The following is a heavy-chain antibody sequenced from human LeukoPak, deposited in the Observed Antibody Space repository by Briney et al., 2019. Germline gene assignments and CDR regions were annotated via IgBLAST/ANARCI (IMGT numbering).Heavy chain of an antibody. CDR3: ARDGEYLGYYYYMDV. Sequence: GASVKVSCKASGYTFTSYYMHWVRQAPGQGLEWMGMINPSSGRTSYAQKFQGRVTMTSDTSTSTVYMEVSSLRSEDTALYYCARDGEYLGYYYYMDVWGKGTTVTISS. V-gene: IGHV1-46*01. CDR1: GYTFTSYY. J-gene: IGHJ6*03. CDR2: INPSSGRT. D-gene: IGHD4-17*01.